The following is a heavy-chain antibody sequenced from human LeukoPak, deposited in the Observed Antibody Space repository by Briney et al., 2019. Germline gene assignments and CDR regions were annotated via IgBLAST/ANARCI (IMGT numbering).Heavy chain of an antibody. J-gene: IGHJ5*02. CDR3: ARLDIVLS. CDR1: GFTFSSYG. CDR2: ISYDGSNK. Sequence: GRSLRLSRAASGFTFSSYGMHWVRQAPGKGLEWVAVISYDGSNKYYADSVKGRFTISRDDSKNTLYLQMNSLTAEDTAMYYCARLDIVLSWGQGALVTVSS. V-gene: IGHV3-30*19. D-gene: IGHD2-2*03.